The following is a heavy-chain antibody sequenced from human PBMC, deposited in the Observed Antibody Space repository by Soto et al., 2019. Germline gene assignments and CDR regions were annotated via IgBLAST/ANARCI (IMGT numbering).Heavy chain of an antibody. V-gene: IGHV5-51*01. CDR2: INPADSDI. Sequence: PGESLKISCEASGYSFTSNWIGWVRQMPGKGLEWMGIINPADSDIKYSPSFQGQVTISADTSISTAYMELSSLTSDDTAVYYCTASSWTGAGLDFWGQGTPVTVSS. CDR3: TASSWTGAGLDF. J-gene: IGHJ4*01. D-gene: IGHD6-13*01. CDR1: GYSFTSNW.